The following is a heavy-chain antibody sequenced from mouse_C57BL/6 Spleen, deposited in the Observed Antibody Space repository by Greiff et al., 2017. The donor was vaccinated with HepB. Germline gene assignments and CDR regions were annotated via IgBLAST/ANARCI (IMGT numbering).Heavy chain of an antibody. V-gene: IGHV5-4*01. CDR2: ISDGGSYT. J-gene: IGHJ4*01. CDR1: GFTFSSYA. Sequence: EVHLVESGGGLVKPGGSLKLSCAVSGFTFSSYAMSWVRQTPEKRLEWVATISDGGSYTYYPDNVKGRFTISRDNAKNNLYLQMSHLKSEDTAMYYCARDKIGDYAMDYWGQGTSVTVSS. CDR3: ARDKIGDYAMDY.